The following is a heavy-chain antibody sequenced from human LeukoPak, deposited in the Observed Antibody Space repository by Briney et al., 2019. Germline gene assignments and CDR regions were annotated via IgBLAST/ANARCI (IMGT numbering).Heavy chain of an antibody. V-gene: IGHV3-7*04. CDR1: GFTFSSYW. CDR3: ARYFNWGSDY. CDR2: IKQDGSET. J-gene: IGHJ4*02. D-gene: IGHD7-27*01. Sequence: PGGSLTLSCAASGFTFSSYWLSWVRQAPGKGLEWVANIKQDGSETYYVDSVKGRFTISRDNAKSSLYLQMNSLRADDTAVYYCARYFNWGSDYWGKGTLVTV.